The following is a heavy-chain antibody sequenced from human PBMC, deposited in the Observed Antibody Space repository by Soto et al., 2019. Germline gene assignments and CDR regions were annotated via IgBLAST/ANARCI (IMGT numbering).Heavy chain of an antibody. J-gene: IGHJ5*02. CDR2: IYYSGYT. CDR1: GDSTTSEAYD. CDR3: VSGTSFYDVLTGYYVDRWFDP. D-gene: IGHD3-9*01. V-gene: IGHV4-39*01. Sequence: PSETLSLACSVSGDSTTSEAYDWCWIRQPPGKGLEWLGSIYYSGYTYYNPSLKSRVTISVDRSRNQFSLNLRSVTAADTAVYYCVSGTSFYDVLTGYYVDRWFDPWGQGTLVTVSS.